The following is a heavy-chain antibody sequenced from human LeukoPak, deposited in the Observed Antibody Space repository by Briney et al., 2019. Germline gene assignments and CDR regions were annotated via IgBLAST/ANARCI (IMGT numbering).Heavy chain of an antibody. CDR2: INSDGSST. J-gene: IGHJ4*02. Sequence: QPGGSLRLSCAASGFTFSSYWMHWVRQAPGKGLVWVSRINSDGSSTSYADSVKGRFTISRDNAKNTLYLQMNSLRAEDTAVYYCARGRWIYYGSGSYYYWGQGTLVTVSS. V-gene: IGHV3-74*01. CDR3: ARGRWIYYGSGSYYY. D-gene: IGHD3-10*01. CDR1: GFTFSSYW.